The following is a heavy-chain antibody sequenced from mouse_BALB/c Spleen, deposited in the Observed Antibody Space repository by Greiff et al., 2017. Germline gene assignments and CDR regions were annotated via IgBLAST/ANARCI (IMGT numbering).Heavy chain of an antibody. V-gene: IGHV5-6-5*01. Sequence: DVQLVESGGGLVKPGGSLKLSCAASGFTFSSYAMSWVRQPPEKRLEWVASISSGGSTYYPDSVKGRFTISRDNARNILYLQMSSLRSEDTAMYYWARSATGRRLRAMDYWGQGTSVTVSS. D-gene: IGHD1-2*01. CDR1: GFTFSSYA. CDR3: ARSATGRRLRAMDY. CDR2: ISSGGST. J-gene: IGHJ4*01.